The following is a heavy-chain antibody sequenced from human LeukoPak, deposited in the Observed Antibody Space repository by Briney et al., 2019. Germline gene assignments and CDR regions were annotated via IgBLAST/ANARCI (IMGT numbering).Heavy chain of an antibody. V-gene: IGHV3-23*01. J-gene: IGHJ4*02. CDR2: WSSTNT. CDR1: GFTLSSYA. Sequence: GGSLRLSCAASGFTLSSYAMTWVRQAPGKRLEWVSTWSSTNTYYADSVKGRFTISRDNSKNTLYVQMNSLRAEDTAVYFCAKAKVGSVGIYEYWGQGILVTVSS. D-gene: IGHD5-12*01. CDR3: AKAKVGSVGIYEY.